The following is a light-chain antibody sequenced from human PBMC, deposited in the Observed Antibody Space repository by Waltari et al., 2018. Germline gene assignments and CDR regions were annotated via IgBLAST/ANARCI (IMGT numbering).Light chain of an antibody. CDR3: QTWGTGIRV. CDR1: SGHSSYA. CDR2: LNSDGSH. Sequence: QLVLTQSPSASASLGASVKLTCTLSSGHSSYAIAWHQQQPEKGPRYLMKLNSDGSHSKGDGIPYRSSGSSSGAERYLTISSLQSEDEADYYCQTWGTGIRVFGGGTKLTVL. J-gene: IGLJ3*02. V-gene: IGLV4-69*01.